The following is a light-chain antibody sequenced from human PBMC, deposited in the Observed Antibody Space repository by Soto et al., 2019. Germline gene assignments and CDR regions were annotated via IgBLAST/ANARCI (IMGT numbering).Light chain of an antibody. V-gene: IGKV1-5*03. CDR1: QSFSSW. J-gene: IGKJ4*01. CDR2: KAS. CDR3: QQYNTFPLT. Sequence: DIQMTQSPSTLSASVGDRVTITCRASQSFSSWLAWYQQKPGKAPKLLIYKASSLKSGVPSRFSGSGSGTEFTLTISSLQPDDFATYYCQQYNTFPLTFGGGTRVEIK.